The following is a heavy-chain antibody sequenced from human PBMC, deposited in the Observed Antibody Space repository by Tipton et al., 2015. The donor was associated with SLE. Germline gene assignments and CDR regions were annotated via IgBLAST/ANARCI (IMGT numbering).Heavy chain of an antibody. J-gene: IGHJ3*02. D-gene: IGHD7-27*01. V-gene: IGHV4-39*07. Sequence: TLSLTCTVSGGSISSSSYYWGWIRQPPGKGLEWIGSIYYSGSTYYNPSLKSRVTISVDTSKNQFSLKVNSVTAADTAVYYCARGPGTVEAFDIWGQGTMVTVSS. CDR1: GGSISSSSYY. CDR3: ARGPGTVEAFDI. CDR2: IYYSGST.